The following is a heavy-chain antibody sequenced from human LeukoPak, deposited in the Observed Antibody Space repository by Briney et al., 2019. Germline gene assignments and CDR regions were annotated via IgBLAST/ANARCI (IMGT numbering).Heavy chain of an antibody. CDR3: ARDESGYYYYGMDV. D-gene: IGHD3-10*01. CDR2: IIPILGIA. Sequence: GASVKVSCKASGCTFSSYAISWVRQAPGQGLEWMGRIIPILGIANYAQKFQGRVTITADKSTSTAYMELSSLRSEDTAVYYCARDESGYYYYGMDVWGQGTTVTVSS. V-gene: IGHV1-69*04. J-gene: IGHJ6*02. CDR1: GCTFSSYA.